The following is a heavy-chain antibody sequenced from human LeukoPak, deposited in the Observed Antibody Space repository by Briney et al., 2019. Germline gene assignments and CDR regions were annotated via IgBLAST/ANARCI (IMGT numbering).Heavy chain of an antibody. CDR3: ARGPFDYGDYRPNYYYYYGMDV. CDR1: GYTFTIYA. D-gene: IGHD4-17*01. V-gene: IGHV7-4-1*02. J-gene: IGHJ6*02. Sequence: ASVKVSCKASGYTFTIYAMNWVRQAPGQGLEWMGWINTNTGNPAYAQGFTGRFVFSLDTSVSTTYLQISSLKAEDTAVYYCARGPFDYGDYRPNYYYYYGMDVWGQGTTVTVSS. CDR2: INTNTGNP.